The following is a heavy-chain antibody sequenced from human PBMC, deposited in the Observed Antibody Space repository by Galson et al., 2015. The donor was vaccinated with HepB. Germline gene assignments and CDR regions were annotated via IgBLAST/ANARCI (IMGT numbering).Heavy chain of an antibody. J-gene: IGHJ4*02. CDR1: GFTFDTYA. Sequence: SLRLSCAASGFTFDTYAIHWVRQAPGRGLEWVAVISYDGVNIYYADSVKGRFTISRDNSKNTLYLQMNSLRAEDTAVYYCAKDGAAAGGYDYWGQGTLVTVSS. V-gene: IGHV3-30-3*01. CDR2: ISYDGVNI. D-gene: IGHD6-13*01. CDR3: AKDGAAAGGYDY.